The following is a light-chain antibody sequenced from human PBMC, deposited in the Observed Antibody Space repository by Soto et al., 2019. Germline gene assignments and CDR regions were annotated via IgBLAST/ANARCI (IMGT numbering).Light chain of an antibody. CDR3: QQYDDWPQT. Sequence: EIVMTQSPATLSVSPGERATLSCGASQSVRTYLAWYQQKPGQAPRLLIHGASTRAPGIPARFSGSGSGTDFTLTISSLQSEDFAVYYCQQYDDWPQTFGQWTKVDIK. V-gene: IGKV3-15*01. CDR2: GAS. J-gene: IGKJ1*01. CDR1: QSVRTY.